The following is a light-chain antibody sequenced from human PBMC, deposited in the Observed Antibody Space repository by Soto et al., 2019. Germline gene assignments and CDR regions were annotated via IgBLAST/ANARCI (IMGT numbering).Light chain of an antibody. J-gene: IGKJ4*01. Sequence: EIQMTQSPSSLSASVGDKVTITCQASQLISNYLNWFQQKPGKAPKLLIYDASILETGVPSRFSASGSGTDFTFTISSLQPEDIATYSCQQYHNLPLTFGGGTKVEIK. CDR1: QLISNY. CDR3: QQYHNLPLT. V-gene: IGKV1-33*01. CDR2: DAS.